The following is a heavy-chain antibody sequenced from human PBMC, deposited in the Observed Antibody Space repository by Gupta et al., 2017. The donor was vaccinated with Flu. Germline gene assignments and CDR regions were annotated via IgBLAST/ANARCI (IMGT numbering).Heavy chain of an antibody. CDR2: IKPKSGGT. CDR1: FTGYF. J-gene: IGHJ5*02. D-gene: IGHD3-10*01. Sequence: FTGYFMHGGRQAPGQGLEWMGWIKPKSGGTNYDQKLQGRVTMTRETASTTAYMEMGRVRFADTDVYYFARRPGAGNHGFAPGCQGTMVTVYS. CDR3: ARRPGAGNHGFAP. V-gene: IGHV1-2*02.